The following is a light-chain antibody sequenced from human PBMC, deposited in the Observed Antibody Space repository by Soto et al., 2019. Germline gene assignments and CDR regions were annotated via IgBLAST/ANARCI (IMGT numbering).Light chain of an antibody. CDR1: QSISSW. V-gene: IGKV1-5*01. CDR3: QQLNSYPPWT. Sequence: DIQMTQSPSTLSGSVGDRVTITCRASQSISSWVAWYQQKPGKAPELLIYAASTLQSGVPSRFSGSGSGTDFTLTISSLQPEDFATYYCQQLNSYPPWTFGQGTKVDIK. CDR2: AAS. J-gene: IGKJ1*01.